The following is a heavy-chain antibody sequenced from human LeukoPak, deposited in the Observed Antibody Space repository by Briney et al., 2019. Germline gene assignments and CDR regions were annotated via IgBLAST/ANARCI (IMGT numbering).Heavy chain of an antibody. CDR3: ARTDYGGNSEDY. D-gene: IGHD4-23*01. CDR1: GGSISSGSYY. J-gene: IGHJ4*02. V-gene: IGHV4-61*02. Sequence: SETLSLTCTVSGGSISSGSYYWSWIRQPAGKGLEWIGRIYTSGSTNYNLSLKSRVTISIDTSKNQFSLKLSSVTAADTAVYYCARTDYGGNSEDYWGQGTLVTVSS. CDR2: IYTSGST.